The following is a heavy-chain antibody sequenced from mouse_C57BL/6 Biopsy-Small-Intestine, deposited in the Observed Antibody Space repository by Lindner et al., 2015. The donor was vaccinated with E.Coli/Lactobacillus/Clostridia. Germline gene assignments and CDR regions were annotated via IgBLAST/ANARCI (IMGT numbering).Heavy chain of an antibody. CDR3: ATYSNYDY. CDR2: IYPGDGDT. V-gene: IGHV1-82*01. Sequence: VQLQESGPELVKPGASVKISCKASGYAFSSSWMNWVKQRPGKGPEWIGRIYPGDGDTNYNGKFKGKATLTADKSSSTAYMQLSSLTSEDSAVYFCATYSNYDYWGQGTTLTVSS. D-gene: IGHD2-5*01. J-gene: IGHJ2*01. CDR1: GYAFSSSW.